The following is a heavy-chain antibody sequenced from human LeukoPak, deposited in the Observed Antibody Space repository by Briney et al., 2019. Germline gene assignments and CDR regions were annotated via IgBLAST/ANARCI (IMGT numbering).Heavy chain of an antibody. CDR3: ARDRQNYYDSSGSGDAFDI. CDR2: IYYSGST. Sequence: SETLSLTCTVSGGSVSSGSYYWSWIRQPPGTGLEWIGYIYYSGSTYYNPSLKSRVTISVDTSKNQFSLKLSSVTAADTAVYYCARDRQNYYDSSGSGDAFDIWGQGTMVTVSS. CDR1: GGSVSSGSYY. J-gene: IGHJ3*02. D-gene: IGHD3-22*01. V-gene: IGHV4-30-4*08.